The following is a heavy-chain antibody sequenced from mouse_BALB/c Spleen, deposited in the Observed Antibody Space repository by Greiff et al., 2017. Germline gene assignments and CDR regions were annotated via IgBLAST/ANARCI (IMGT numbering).Heavy chain of an antibody. V-gene: IGHV14-3*02. D-gene: IGHD1-1*01. CDR3: ASPVVGEAMDY. CDR1: GFNIKDTY. CDR2: IDPANGNT. J-gene: IGHJ4*01. Sequence: EVQLQQSGAELVKPGASVKLSCTASGFNIKDTYMHWVKQRPEQGLEWIGRIDPANGNTKYDPKFQGKATITADTSSNTAYLQLSSLTSEDTAVYYCASPVVGEAMDYWGQGTSVTVSS.